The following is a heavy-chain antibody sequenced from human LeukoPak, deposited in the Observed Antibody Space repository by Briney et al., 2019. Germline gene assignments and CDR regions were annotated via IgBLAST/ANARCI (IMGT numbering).Heavy chain of an antibody. J-gene: IGHJ4*02. CDR2: ISSSSSYI. V-gene: IGHV3-21*01. CDR3: ARGYCSGGSCYSIDY. CDR1: GFTFSSYS. Sequence: PGGSLRLSCAASGFTFSSYSMNWVRQAPGKGLEWVSSISSSSSYIYYADSVKGRFAISRDNAKNSLYLQMNSLRAEDTAVYYCARGYCSGGSCYSIDYWGQGTLVTVSS. D-gene: IGHD2-15*01.